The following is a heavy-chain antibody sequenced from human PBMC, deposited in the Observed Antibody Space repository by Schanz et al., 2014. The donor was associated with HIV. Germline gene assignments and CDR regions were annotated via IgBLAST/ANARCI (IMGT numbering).Heavy chain of an antibody. J-gene: IGHJ4*02. CDR1: GFTFSSYG. CDR3: PREGNYYGCSVPGH. CDR2: ISYDGSNK. D-gene: IGHD3-10*01. V-gene: IGHV3-30*03. Sequence: QVQLVESGGGVVQPGRSLRLSCAASGFTFSSYGMHWVRQAPGKGPEWVAVISYDGSNKYYADSVKGRFTISRDNSNNVLFLRMPALGAEVTATYCFPREGNYYGCSVPGHWGQGALVSVSS.